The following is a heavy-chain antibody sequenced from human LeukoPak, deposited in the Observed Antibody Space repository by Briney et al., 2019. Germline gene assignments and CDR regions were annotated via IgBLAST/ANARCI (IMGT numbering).Heavy chain of an antibody. CDR1: GGSISSSSYY. J-gene: IGHJ4*02. CDR3: ARSPTVTIRYRGYYFDY. D-gene: IGHD4-17*01. V-gene: IGHV4-39*07. CDR2: IYYSGST. Sequence: PSETLSLTCTVSGGSISSSSYYWGWIRQPPGKGLEWIGSIYYSGSTYYNPSLKSRVTISVDTSKNQFSLKLSSVTAADTAVYYCARSPTVTIRYRGYYFDYWGQGTLVTVSS.